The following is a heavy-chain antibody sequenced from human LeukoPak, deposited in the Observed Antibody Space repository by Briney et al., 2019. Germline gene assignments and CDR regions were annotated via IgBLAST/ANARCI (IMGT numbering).Heavy chain of an antibody. CDR3: AKEATGSGGFDY. Sequence: ASVKVSCKASGFTFTAYHLHLGRQAPGQGLEWMGCINLNSRVTHYAEKFQGRVTMTWDTSITTAYMDLTRLNSDDTTLYYCAKEATGSGGFDYWGQGTLVTVSA. J-gene: IGHJ4*02. D-gene: IGHD3-10*01. CDR1: GFTFTAYH. V-gene: IGHV1-2*02. CDR2: INLNSRVT.